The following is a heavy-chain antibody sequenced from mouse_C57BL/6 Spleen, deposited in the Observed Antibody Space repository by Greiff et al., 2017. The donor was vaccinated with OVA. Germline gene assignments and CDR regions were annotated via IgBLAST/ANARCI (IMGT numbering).Heavy chain of an antibody. V-gene: IGHV1-61*01. J-gene: IGHJ2*01. CDR1: GYTFTSYW. D-gene: IGHD3-2*02. CDR2: IYPSDSET. Sequence: VQLQQPGAELVRPGSSVKLSCKASGYTFTSYWMDWVKQRPGQGLEWIGNIYPSDSETHYNQKFKDKATLTVDKSSSTAYMQLSSLTSEDSGVYYCARSEELRLPFDYWGQGTTLTVSS. CDR3: ARSEELRLPFDY.